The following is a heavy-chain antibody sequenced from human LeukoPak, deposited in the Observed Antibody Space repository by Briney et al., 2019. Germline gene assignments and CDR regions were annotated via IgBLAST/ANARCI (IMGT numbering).Heavy chain of an antibody. CDR1: EFTFSSYD. CDR3: AKDDHGGSGWRDYFDQ. D-gene: IGHD6-19*01. J-gene: IGHJ4*02. Sequence: GGSLRLSCAASEFTFSSYDMSWVRQAPGRGLEWVSAIGGGGTPYYADSVKGRFTISRDNSKNTLYLQMNSLRAEDTAVYYCAKDDHGGSGWRDYFDQWGQGTLVTVSS. V-gene: IGHV3-23*01. CDR2: IGGGGTP.